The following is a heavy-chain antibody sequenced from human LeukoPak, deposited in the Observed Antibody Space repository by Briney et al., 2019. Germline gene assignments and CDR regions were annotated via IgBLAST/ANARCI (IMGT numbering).Heavy chain of an antibody. CDR2: IKQDGSEK. CDR3: ARDLRGRAATDY. CDR1: GFTFSRYW. D-gene: IGHD1-26*01. J-gene: IGHJ4*02. V-gene: IGHV3-7*01. Sequence: PGGSLRLSCAASGFTFSRYWMSWVRQAPGKGLEWVANIKQDGSEKYYVDSVKGRFTISRDNAKNSLYLQMNSLRAEDTAVYYCARDLRGRAATDYWGQGTLVTVSS.